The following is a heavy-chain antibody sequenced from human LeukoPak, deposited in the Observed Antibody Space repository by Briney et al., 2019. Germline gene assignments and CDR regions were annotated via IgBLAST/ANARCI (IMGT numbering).Heavy chain of an antibody. Sequence: PSETLSLTCSVSGGSISSYYRFWIRQPPGKGLEWVGSVFHSGNTNYNPSLKSRVTISVDTSKNQFSLKLSSVTAADTAVYYCARRVLRRLDSDYFDYWGQGTLVTVSS. V-gene: IGHV4-59*08. CDR1: GGSISSYY. D-gene: IGHD5-18*01. J-gene: IGHJ4*02. CDR2: VFHSGNT. CDR3: ARRVLRRLDSDYFDY.